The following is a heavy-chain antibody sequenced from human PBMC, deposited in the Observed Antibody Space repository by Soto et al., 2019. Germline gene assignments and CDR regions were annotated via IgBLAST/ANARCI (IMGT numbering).Heavy chain of an antibody. J-gene: IGHJ1*01. CDR1: GYTFTSYF. Sequence: QVQLVQSGAEVKKPGASVKVSCKASGYTFTSYFIHWVRQTPGQGLEWLGLINPSDTNTRYAQKFQGRVTMTRDTSTSTVYTELSSLRSEDTAVYFCARAERYTGWYAYFQHWGQGTLISVSS. V-gene: IGHV1-46*01. CDR2: INPSDTNT. D-gene: IGHD6-19*01. CDR3: ARAERYTGWYAYFQH.